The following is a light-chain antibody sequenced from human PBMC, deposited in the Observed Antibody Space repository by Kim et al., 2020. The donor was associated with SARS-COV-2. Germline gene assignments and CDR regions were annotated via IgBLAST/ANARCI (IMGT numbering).Light chain of an antibody. CDR2: DAS. V-gene: IGKV3-11*01. CDR1: RSISSY. J-gene: IGKJ4*01. Sequence: LPPVESAPLTCRASRSISSYFAWYQQKPGQAPRLLIYDASNRATGIPARFSGSGSVTDFTLTISSLEPEDSAVYYCQQRSNWPLTFGGGTKVDIK. CDR3: QQRSNWPLT.